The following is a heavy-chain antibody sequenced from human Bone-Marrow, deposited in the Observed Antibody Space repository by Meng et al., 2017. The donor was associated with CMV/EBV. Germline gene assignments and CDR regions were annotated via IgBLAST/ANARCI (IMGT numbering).Heavy chain of an antibody. CDR3: AKDGYYYDSSPARGYFDY. Sequence: GGSLRLSCAASGFTFSSYWMSWVRQAPGKGLEWVANIKQDGSEKYYVDSVKGRFTISRDNAKNSLYLQMNSLRAEDTALYYCAKDGYYYDSSPARGYFDYWGQGTLVTVSS. CDR2: IKQDGSEK. D-gene: IGHD3-22*01. V-gene: IGHV3-7*03. J-gene: IGHJ4*02. CDR1: GFTFSSYW.